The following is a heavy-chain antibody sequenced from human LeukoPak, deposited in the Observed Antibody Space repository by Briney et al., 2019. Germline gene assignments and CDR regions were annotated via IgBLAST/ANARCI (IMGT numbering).Heavy chain of an antibody. CDR3: ARLEFMRGRSSAPRRYFDY. CDR2: INHSGST. CDR1: GGSFSGYY. D-gene: IGHD6-19*01. Sequence: SETLSLTCAVYGGSFSGYYWSWIRQPPGKGLEWIGEINHSGSTNYNPSLKSRVTISVDTSKNQFSLKLGSVTAADTAVYYCARLEFMRGRSSAPRRYFDYWGQGTLVTVSS. J-gene: IGHJ4*02. V-gene: IGHV4-34*01.